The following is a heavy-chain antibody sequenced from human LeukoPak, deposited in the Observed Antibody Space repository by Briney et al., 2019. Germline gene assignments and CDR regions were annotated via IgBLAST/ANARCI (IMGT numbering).Heavy chain of an antibody. D-gene: IGHD2-15*01. V-gene: IGHV3-74*01. CDR2: INSEGSST. CDR3: ARLLGYCSGGSCYGFDY. Sequence: GGSLRLSCAASGFTFSSYWMHWVRQAPGKGLVWVSRINSEGSSTTYADSVKGRFTISRDNAKNTLYLQMNSLRAEDTAVYYCARLLGYCSGGSCYGFDYWGQGTLVTVSS. CDR1: GFTFSSYW. J-gene: IGHJ4*02.